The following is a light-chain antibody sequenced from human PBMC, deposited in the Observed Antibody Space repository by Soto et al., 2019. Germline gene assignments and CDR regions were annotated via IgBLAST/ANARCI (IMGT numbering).Light chain of an antibody. CDR1: SSNIGAGYD. J-gene: IGLJ1*01. CDR3: QSYDSSLSGPYV. CDR2: GNS. V-gene: IGLV1-40*01. Sequence: SELTRLLSVSRAPGQRLTIIKTGSSSNIGAGYDVHWYQQLPGTAPKLLIYGNSNRPSGVPDRFSGSKSGTSASLAITGLQAEDEADYYCQSYDSSLSGPYVFGTGTKVTVL.